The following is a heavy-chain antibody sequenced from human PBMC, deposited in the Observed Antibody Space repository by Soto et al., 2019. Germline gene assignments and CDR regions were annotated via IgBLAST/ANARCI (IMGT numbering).Heavy chain of an antibody. CDR3: AGYNWNYYFDP. CDR2: IYHSGST. Sequence: SETLSLTCTVSGGSVRDGSYYWAWLRQPPGKGLEWIGHIYHSGSTIYNPSLKSRVTISIDTSKSQFSLNLNSMTAADTAVYYCAGYNWNYYFDPWGQGTLVTVS. V-gene: IGHV4-61*01. J-gene: IGHJ5*02. CDR1: GGSVRDGSYY. D-gene: IGHD1-7*01.